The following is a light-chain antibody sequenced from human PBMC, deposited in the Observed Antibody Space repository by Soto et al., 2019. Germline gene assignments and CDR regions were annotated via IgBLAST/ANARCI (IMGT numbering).Light chain of an antibody. CDR2: DAS. CDR3: QQRSNWPSLT. V-gene: IGKV3-11*01. J-gene: IGKJ4*01. Sequence: IVLIQSTATLSLSPGERATLSCRASQSVCSYLAWYQHKPGQAPRLLISDASNRATGIPARFSGSGSETDFTLTISSLEPEDSAVYYCQQRSNWPSLTFGGGTKVDIK. CDR1: QSVCSY.